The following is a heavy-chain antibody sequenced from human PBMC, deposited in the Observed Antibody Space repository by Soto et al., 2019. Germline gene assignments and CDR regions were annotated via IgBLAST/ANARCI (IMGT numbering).Heavy chain of an antibody. CDR3: ARESYYDSSGYSYYYGMDV. V-gene: IGHV4-4*07. D-gene: IGHD3-22*01. J-gene: IGHJ6*02. Sequence: SEILSLTCTVSGGSISSYYWSWIRQPAGKGLEWIGRIYTSGSTNYNPSLKSRVTMSVDTSKNQFSLKLSSVTAADTAVYYCARESYYDSSGYSYYYGMDVWGQGTTVTVSS. CDR2: IYTSGST. CDR1: GGSISSYY.